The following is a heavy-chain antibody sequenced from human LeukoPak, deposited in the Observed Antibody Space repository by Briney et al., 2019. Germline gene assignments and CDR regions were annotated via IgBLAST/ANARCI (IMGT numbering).Heavy chain of an antibody. CDR3: ARIGIGYCSSTSCLSDAFDI. CDR2: IIPIFGTA. D-gene: IGHD2-2*01. Sequence: ASVKVSCKASGGTFSSYAISWVRQAPGQGLEWMGGIIPIFGTANYAQKFQGRVTITTDESTSTAYMELRSLRSDDTAVYYCARIGIGYCSSTSCLSDAFDIWGQGTMVTVSS. V-gene: IGHV1-69*05. CDR1: GGTFSSYA. J-gene: IGHJ3*02.